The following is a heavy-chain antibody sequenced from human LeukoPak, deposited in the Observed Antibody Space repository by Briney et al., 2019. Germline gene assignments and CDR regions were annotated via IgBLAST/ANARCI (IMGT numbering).Heavy chain of an antibody. CDR3: ARVVDVNRYGLFDY. V-gene: IGHV1-3*01. J-gene: IGHJ4*02. D-gene: IGHD5-18*01. CDR2: INAGNGNT. CDR1: GYTFTSYA. Sequence: GASVTVSCKASGYTFTSYAMHWVRQAPGQRLEWMGWINAGNGNTKYSQKFQGRVTITRDTSASTAYMELSSLRSEDTAVYYCARVVDVNRYGLFDYWGQGTLVTVSS.